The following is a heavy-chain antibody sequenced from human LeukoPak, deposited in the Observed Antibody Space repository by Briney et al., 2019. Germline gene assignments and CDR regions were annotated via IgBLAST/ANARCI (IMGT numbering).Heavy chain of an antibody. D-gene: IGHD6-19*01. V-gene: IGHV1-8*03. CDR3: ARGRGSGWYFVEDAVDT. Sequence: ASVKVSCKASGYTFTTYDISWVRQATGQGLEWMGWMNPNSGNTNYAQKFQGRVTITRNTSISTAYMELSSLRSEDTAVYYCARGRGSGWYFVEDAVDTWGQGTMVTVSS. CDR1: GYTFTTYD. J-gene: IGHJ3*02. CDR2: MNPNSGNT.